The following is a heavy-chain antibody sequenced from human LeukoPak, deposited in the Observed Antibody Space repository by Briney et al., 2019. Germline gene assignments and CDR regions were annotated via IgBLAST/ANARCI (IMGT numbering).Heavy chain of an antibody. Sequence: GGSLGLSCAASGFTFSSYGMHWVRQAPGKGLEWVAVISYDGSNKYYADSVKGRFTISRDNSKNTLYLQMDSLRAEDTAVYYCAKDQEKRVGYYYYGMDVWGQGTTVTVSS. CDR1: GFTFSSYG. V-gene: IGHV3-30*18. CDR2: ISYDGSNK. D-gene: IGHD1-26*01. J-gene: IGHJ6*02. CDR3: AKDQEKRVGYYYYGMDV.